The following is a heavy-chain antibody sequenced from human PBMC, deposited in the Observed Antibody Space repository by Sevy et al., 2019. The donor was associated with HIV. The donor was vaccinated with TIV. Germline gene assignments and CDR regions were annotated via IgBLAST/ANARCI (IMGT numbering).Heavy chain of an antibody. D-gene: IGHD3-3*01. CDR1: GFNFSSYW. CDR2: INSDGSST. J-gene: IGHJ4*02. CDR3: AKDINYDFWSGYYTGSGVDY. Sequence: GGSLRLSCAASGFNFSSYWMHWVRQAPGKGLMWVSRINSDGSSTDYADSVEGRFTISRDNAKNTLYLQMNSLRDEDTAVYYCAKDINYDFWSGYYTGSGVDYWGQGTLVTVSS. V-gene: IGHV3-74*01.